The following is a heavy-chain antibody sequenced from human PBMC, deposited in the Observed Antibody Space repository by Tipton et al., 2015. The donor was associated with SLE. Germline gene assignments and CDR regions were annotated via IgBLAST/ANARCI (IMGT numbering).Heavy chain of an antibody. D-gene: IGHD2-2*02. CDR2: INHSGST. CDR1: GGSFSGYS. J-gene: IGHJ3*02. Sequence: TLSLTCAVYGGSFSGYSWSWIRQPPGKGLEWIGEINHSGSTNYNPSLKSRVTVSADTSKNQFSLNLRSVTAADTAVYYCARDRDIVLEPVPIPPAFDIWGQGTMVTVSS. CDR3: ARDRDIVLEPVPIPPAFDI. V-gene: IGHV4-34*01.